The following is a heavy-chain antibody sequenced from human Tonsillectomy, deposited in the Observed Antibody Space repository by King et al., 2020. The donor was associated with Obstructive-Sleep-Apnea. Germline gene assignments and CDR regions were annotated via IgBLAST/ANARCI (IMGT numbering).Heavy chain of an antibody. CDR2: IDPSDSYT. V-gene: IGHV5-10-1*01. Sequence: QLVQSGAEVKKPGESLRISCKGSGYSFSSYWITWVRQMPGKGLEWMGRIDPSDSYTHYSPSFQGHVTISADKSISTAYVQWSSLKASDTAMYYCASHHTVRGLDDWGQGTTVTVSS. CDR3: ASHHTVRGLDD. J-gene: IGHJ6*02. CDR1: GYSFSSYW. D-gene: IGHD3-10*01.